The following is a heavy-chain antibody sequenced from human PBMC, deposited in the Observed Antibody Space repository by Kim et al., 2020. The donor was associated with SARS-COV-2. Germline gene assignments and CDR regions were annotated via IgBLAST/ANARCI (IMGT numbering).Heavy chain of an antibody. D-gene: IGHD6-19*01. Sequence: FYADSVKGRFTISRDISKNTLYLQMNSLRADDTAVYYCATRSSGWGPFDYWGQGSLVTVSS. V-gene: IGHV3-23*01. CDR3: ATRSSGWGPFDY. J-gene: IGHJ4*02.